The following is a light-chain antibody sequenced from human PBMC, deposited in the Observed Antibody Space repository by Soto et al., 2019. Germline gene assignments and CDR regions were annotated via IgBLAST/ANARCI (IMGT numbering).Light chain of an antibody. V-gene: IGKV1-27*01. CDR2: AAS. J-gene: IGKJ3*01. Sequence: DIQMTQSPSSLSASVGDRVTITCRASQGISNDLAWYQQKPGKVPKLLIYAASTLQSGVPSRFSGSGSGTDFTLTISSLQPEDVATYYCQKYNSAPLFTFGPGTKVDIK. CDR1: QGISND. CDR3: QKYNSAPLFT.